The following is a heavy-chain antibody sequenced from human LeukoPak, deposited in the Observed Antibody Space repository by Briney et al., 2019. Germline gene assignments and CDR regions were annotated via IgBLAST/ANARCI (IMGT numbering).Heavy chain of an antibody. D-gene: IGHD5-12*01. Sequence: PGGSLRLSCAASGFTFSSYSMNWVRQAPGKGLEWVSAISGSGGSTYYADSVKGRFTISRDNSKNTLYLQMNSLRAEDTAVYYCAKDAPSRRDGYNSGYWGQGTLVTVSS. CDR3: AKDAPSRRDGYNSGY. J-gene: IGHJ4*02. CDR2: ISGSGGST. CDR1: GFTFSSYS. V-gene: IGHV3-23*01.